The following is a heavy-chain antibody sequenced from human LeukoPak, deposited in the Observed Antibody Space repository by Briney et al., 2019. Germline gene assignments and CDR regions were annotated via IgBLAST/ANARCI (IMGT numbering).Heavy chain of an antibody. V-gene: IGHV4-39*07. Sequence: SETLSLTCTVSGGSISSSSYYWGWIRQPPGKGLEWIGSIYYSGSTYYNPSLKSRVTISVDTSKNQFSLKLSSVTAADTAVYYCARGRSNYYGMDVWGQGTTVTVSS. CDR1: GGSISSSSYY. CDR3: ARGRSNYYGMDV. CDR2: IYYSGST. J-gene: IGHJ6*02. D-gene: IGHD1-26*01.